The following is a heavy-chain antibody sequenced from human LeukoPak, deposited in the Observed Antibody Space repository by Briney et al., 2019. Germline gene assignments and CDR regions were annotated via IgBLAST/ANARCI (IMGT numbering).Heavy chain of an antibody. CDR1: GGTFSSYA. CDR2: IIPIFGTA. J-gene: IGHJ4*02. D-gene: IGHD3-22*01. V-gene: IGHV1-69*05. CDR3: ARSSLDYYDRSGSKSFDY. Sequence: ASVKVSCKASGGTFSSYAISWVRQAPGQGLEWMGGIIPIFGTANYAQKFQGRVTITTDESTSTAYMELSSLRSEDTAVYYCARSSLDYYDRSGSKSFDYWGQGTLVTVSS.